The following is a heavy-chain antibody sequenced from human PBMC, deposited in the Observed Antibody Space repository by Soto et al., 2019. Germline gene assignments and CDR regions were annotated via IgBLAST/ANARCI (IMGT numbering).Heavy chain of an antibody. Sequence: QVQLVQSGAEVKKPGASVKVSCKASGYTFTRDQIHWVRQAPGQGLEWMGMIDPSGGKTNYAQKFTGRVTMTRDTSTNTGYMALSSLRSDDTAIYFCARVMRSLLSITALDTWGQGTLVTVSS. D-gene: IGHD5-18*01. CDR3: ARVMRSLLSITALDT. V-gene: IGHV1-46*01. CDR1: GYTFTRDQ. CDR2: IDPSGGKT. J-gene: IGHJ5*02.